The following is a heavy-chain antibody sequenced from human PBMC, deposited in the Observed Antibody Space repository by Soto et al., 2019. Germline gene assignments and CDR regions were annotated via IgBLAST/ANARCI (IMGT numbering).Heavy chain of an antibody. D-gene: IGHD4-17*01. J-gene: IGHJ4*02. Sequence: ASVKVSCKASGYTLTSYDINWVRQATGQGLEWMGWMNPNSGNTGYAQKFQGRVTMTTNTSISTAYMELSSLRSEDTAVYFCAVARSSTVTTSFGFWGQGTLVTVSS. CDR2: MNPNSGNT. CDR1: GYTLTSYD. CDR3: AVARSSTVTTSFGF. V-gene: IGHV1-8*01.